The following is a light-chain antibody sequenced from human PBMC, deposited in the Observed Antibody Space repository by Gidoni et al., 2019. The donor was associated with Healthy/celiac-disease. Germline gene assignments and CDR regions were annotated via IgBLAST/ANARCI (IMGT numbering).Light chain of an antibody. V-gene: IGKV1-39*01. CDR3: QQSYSTPYT. CDR2: AAS. Sequence: DTQMTQSPSSLSASVGDRVTITCRASQIISSYLNWYQQKPGKAPKHLIYAASSLQSGVPSRFSGSGSGTDFTLTISSLQPEDFATYYCQQSYSTPYTFGQGTKLEIK. CDR1: QIISSY. J-gene: IGKJ2*01.